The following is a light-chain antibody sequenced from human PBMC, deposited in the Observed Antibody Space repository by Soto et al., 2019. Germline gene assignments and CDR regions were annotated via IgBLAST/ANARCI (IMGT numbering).Light chain of an antibody. J-gene: IGLJ3*02. CDR2: YDS. CDR3: QVWDSSSIM. Sequence: SSELTQPPSVSVAPGKTARITCGGNNVGSKSVHWYQQRPGQAPVLVIYYDSDRPSRIPERFSGSNSGNTATLTISRVEAGDEADYYCQVWDSSSIMFGGGTKLTVL. V-gene: IGLV3-21*04. CDR1: NVGSKS.